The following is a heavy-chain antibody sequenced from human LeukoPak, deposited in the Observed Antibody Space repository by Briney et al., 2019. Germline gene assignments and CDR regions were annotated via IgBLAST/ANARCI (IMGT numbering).Heavy chain of an antibody. CDR2: ISGSGETT. CDR1: GFPFSSYG. Sequence: GGSLRLSCAASGFPFSSYGMTWLRQTPAKGLEWVSAISGSGETTYYSDSVKGRFTISRDNSENTLFLQMNSLRVEDAAMYYCAKTHGYFDQWGQGTLVAVSS. CDR3: AKTHGYFDQ. J-gene: IGHJ4*02. V-gene: IGHV3-23*01. D-gene: IGHD3-22*01.